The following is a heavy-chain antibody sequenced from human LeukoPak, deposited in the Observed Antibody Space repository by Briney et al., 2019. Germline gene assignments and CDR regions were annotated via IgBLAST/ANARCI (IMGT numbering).Heavy chain of an antibody. CDR2: INPNSGGT. D-gene: IGHD3-3*01. CDR3: ARVHRDFWSGYQLQH. V-gene: IGHV1-2*02. J-gene: IGHJ1*01. Sequence: ASAKVSCKASGYTFTGYYMHWVRQAPGQGLEWMGWINPNSGGTNYAQKFQGRVTMTRDTSISTAYMELSRLRSDDTAVYYCARVHRDFWSGYQLQHWGQGTLVTVSS. CDR1: GYTFTGYY.